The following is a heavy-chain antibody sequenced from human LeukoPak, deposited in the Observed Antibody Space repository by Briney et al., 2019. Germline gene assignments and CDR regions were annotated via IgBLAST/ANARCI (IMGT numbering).Heavy chain of an antibody. D-gene: IGHD2-2*02. J-gene: IGHJ4*02. CDR2: IYHSGST. Sequence: SETLSLTCAVSGYSISSGYYWGWIRQPPGKGLEWIGSIYHSGSTYYNPPLKSRVTISVDTSKNQFSLKLSSVTAADTAVYYCARHVSCSGTSCYIIDYWGQGTLVTVSS. V-gene: IGHV4-38-2*01. CDR1: GYSISSGYY. CDR3: ARHVSCSGTSCYIIDY.